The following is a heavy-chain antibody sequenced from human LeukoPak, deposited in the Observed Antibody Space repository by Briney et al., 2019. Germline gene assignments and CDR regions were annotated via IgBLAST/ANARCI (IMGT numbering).Heavy chain of an antibody. CDR1: GFSFSGDY. CDR3: ARDWAGSDSSGYYARSAFDI. J-gene: IGHJ3*02. V-gene: IGHV3-23*01. D-gene: IGHD3-22*01. CDR2: ISGSGGST. Sequence: GGSLRLSCAASGFSFSGDYIHWVRQAPGQGLEWVSAISGSGGSTYYADSVKGRFTISRDNSKNTLYLQMNSLRAEDTAVCYCARDWAGSDSSGYYARSAFDIWGQGTMVIVSS.